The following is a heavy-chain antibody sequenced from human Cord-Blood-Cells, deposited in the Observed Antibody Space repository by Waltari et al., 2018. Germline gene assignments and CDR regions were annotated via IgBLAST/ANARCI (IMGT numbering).Heavy chain of an antibody. CDR3: ATGVINYDYVWGSYRPDAFDI. Sequence: QVQLVQSGAEVKKPGDSMKVSCKASGYTFTSYGISRVRQAPGPGLAWMGWISAYNENTNYAQNLQGIVTMTTATSTRTAYMELRSLRSDDTAGYYCATGVINYDYVWGSYRPDAFDIWGQGTMVTVSS. CDR1: GYTFTSYG. CDR2: ISAYNENT. J-gene: IGHJ3*02. D-gene: IGHD3-16*02. V-gene: IGHV1-18*04.